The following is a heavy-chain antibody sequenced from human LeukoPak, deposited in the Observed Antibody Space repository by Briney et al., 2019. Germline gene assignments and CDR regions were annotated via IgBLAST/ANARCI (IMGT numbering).Heavy chain of an antibody. CDR2: IYNSGST. CDR3: ARAVHQGDYDDY. J-gene: IGHJ4*02. D-gene: IGHD1-1*01. V-gene: IGHV4-31*03. Sequence: SETLSLTCTVSGGSISSGGYYWSWIRQLLGKGLEWIGYIYNSGSTSYNPSLKSRVTISVATSKNQFSLKLSSVTAADTAVYYCARAVHQGDYDDYWGQGTLVTVSS. CDR1: GGSISSGGYY.